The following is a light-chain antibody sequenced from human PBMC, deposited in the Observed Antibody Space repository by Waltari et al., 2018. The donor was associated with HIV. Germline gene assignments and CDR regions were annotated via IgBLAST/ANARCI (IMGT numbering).Light chain of an antibody. CDR3: QLRSNWPPMLT. Sequence: EIVLTQSPATLSLSPGERATLSCRASQSVSTYLAWYQQKPGQAPRLLIYDASNRATGIPARFSGSGSGTDFTLTISSLEPEDFAVYYCQLRSNWPPMLTFVQGTKVEIK. CDR2: DAS. CDR1: QSVSTY. V-gene: IGKV3-11*01. J-gene: IGKJ1*01.